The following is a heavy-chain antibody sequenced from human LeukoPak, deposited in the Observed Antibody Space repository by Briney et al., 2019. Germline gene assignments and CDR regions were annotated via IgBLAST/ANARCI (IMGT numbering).Heavy chain of an antibody. CDR2: ISYTGTYI. Sequence: PGGSLRLSCAASAFSLSAYNMNWVRQAPGKGLEWVSSISYTGTYIYYADSVKGRFTISRDNAQNSLYLQMNSLRAEDTAIYYCVRDRGTYRPIDYWGQGTLITVSS. CDR3: VRDRGTYRPIDY. CDR1: AFSLSAYN. D-gene: IGHD1-26*01. J-gene: IGHJ4*02. V-gene: IGHV3-21*04.